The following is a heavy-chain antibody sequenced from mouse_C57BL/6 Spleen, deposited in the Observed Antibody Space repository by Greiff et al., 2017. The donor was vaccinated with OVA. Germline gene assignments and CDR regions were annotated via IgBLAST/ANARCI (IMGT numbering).Heavy chain of an antibody. CDR3: AREGIYYDYDEYDFDY. CDR1: GYTFTSYG. J-gene: IGHJ2*01. Sequence: QVQLQQSGAELARPGASVKLSCKASGYTFTSYGMSWVKQRTGQGLEWIGEIYPRSGNTYYNEKFKGKATLTADKSSSTAYMELRSLTSEDSAVYFCAREGIYYDYDEYDFDYWGQGTTLTVSS. CDR2: IYPRSGNT. V-gene: IGHV1-81*01. D-gene: IGHD2-4*01.